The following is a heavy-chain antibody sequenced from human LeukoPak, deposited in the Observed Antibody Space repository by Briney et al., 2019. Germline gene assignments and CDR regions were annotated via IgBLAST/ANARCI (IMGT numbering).Heavy chain of an antibody. CDR2: IKPDGSEA. V-gene: IGHV3-7*01. Sequence: GGSLRLSCAASGFTFSSCWMSWVRQAPGKGLEWVAHIKPDGSEAYYLGSVKGRFTISRDNSKNTVYLQINSLRAEDTAVYYCARDSQESIVGAIDYWGQGTLVTVSS. D-gene: IGHD1-26*01. CDR1: GFTFSSCW. J-gene: IGHJ4*02. CDR3: ARDSQESIVGAIDY.